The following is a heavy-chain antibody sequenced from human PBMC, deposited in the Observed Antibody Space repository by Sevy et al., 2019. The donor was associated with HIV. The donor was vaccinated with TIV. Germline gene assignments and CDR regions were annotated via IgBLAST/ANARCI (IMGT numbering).Heavy chain of an antibody. J-gene: IGHJ4*02. D-gene: IGHD6-13*01. CDR2: IYGGDSI. CDR1: GFTVSSNY. CDR3: AVVAEGY. Sequence: GGSLRLSCAASGFTVSSNYMSWVRQAPGKGLEWVSVIYGGDSISYADSVKGRFTISRDNSKNTLYLQMNSLRAEDTAVYYCAVVAEGYWGQGTLVTVSS. V-gene: IGHV3-53*01.